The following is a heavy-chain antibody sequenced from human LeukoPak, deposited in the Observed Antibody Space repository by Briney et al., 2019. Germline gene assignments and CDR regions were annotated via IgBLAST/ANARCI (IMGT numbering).Heavy chain of an antibody. V-gene: IGHV3-43*02. D-gene: IGHD2-15*01. CDR3: AKGYCSGGSCYPTDY. Sequence: GGSLRLSCAASGFSFSSYVMHWVRQAPGKGLEWVSLISGDGDTTYYADSVRGRFTISRDNSKNSLFLKMNSLRTEDAALYYCAKGYCSGGSCYPTDYWGQGTVVTVSS. J-gene: IGHJ4*02. CDR1: GFSFSSYV. CDR2: ISGDGDTT.